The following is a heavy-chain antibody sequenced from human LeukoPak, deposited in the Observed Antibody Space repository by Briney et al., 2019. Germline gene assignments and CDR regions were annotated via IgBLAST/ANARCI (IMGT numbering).Heavy chain of an antibody. CDR2: ISAYNGNT. Sequence: ASVKVSCKASGYTFTSYGISWVRQAPGQGLEWMGWISAYNGNTNYAQKLQGRVTMTTDTSTSTAYMELRSLRSDDTAVYYCAKDRKEAAPHNWFDPWGRGTLVTVSS. D-gene: IGHD6-25*01. J-gene: IGHJ5*02. V-gene: IGHV1-18*01. CDR3: AKDRKEAAPHNWFDP. CDR1: GYTFTSYG.